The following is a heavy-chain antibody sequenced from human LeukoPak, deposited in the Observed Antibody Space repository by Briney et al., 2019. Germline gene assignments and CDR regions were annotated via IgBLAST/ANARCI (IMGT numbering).Heavy chain of an antibody. V-gene: IGHV3-23*01. CDR1: GFSFSGYA. J-gene: IGHJ4*02. CDR2: ISGSGGDT. CDR3: AKEIIAARLTVHFDY. D-gene: IGHD6-6*01. Sequence: GGSLRLSCAASGFSFSGYAMAWVRRAPGKGLEWVSAISGSGGDTYYADSVKGRFTISRDDSKNTLYLQMNSLRAEDTAVYYCAKEIIAARLTVHFDYWGQGTQVTVSS.